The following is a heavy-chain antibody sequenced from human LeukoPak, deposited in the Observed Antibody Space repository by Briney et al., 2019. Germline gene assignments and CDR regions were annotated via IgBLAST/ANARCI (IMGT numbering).Heavy chain of an antibody. CDR2: ISGSGDST. CDR1: GFTFNNYT. D-gene: IGHD2-2*02. Sequence: GGSLRLSCVASGFTFNNYTMRWVRQAPGKGLEWVSAISGSGDSTYYADSVKGRFTISRDNSKNTLYLQMNSLRVEDTAVYYCTKPDCPSTSCYTLDYWGQGILVTVSS. CDR3: TKPDCPSTSCYTLDY. J-gene: IGHJ4*02. V-gene: IGHV3-23*01.